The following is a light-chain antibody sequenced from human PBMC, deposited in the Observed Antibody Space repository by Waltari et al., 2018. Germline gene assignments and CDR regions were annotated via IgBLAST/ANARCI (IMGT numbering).Light chain of an antibody. CDR3: QQTYSAPYT. Sequence: DIQMTQSPSSLSASVGDRVTITCRASQTIDKYLNWYQQKPGKAPQLVVSAASSLHSGVPLRFSGSGSGTHFSLTFTSLQPEDFATYFCQQTYSAPYTFGQGTKLDIK. J-gene: IGKJ2*01. CDR2: AAS. V-gene: IGKV1-39*01. CDR1: QTIDKY.